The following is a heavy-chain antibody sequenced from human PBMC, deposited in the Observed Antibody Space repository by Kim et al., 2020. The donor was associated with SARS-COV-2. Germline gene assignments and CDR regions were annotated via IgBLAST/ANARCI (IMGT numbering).Heavy chain of an antibody. D-gene: IGHD6-19*01. Sequence: SVKVSCKASEGTFATYAIAWVRQAPGQGLEWIGGIVPAFGTTTYAQKFQGRVTISADESTSTAYLDLTSLRSDDTAVYFCATGGSGDSWLQVSYYFDNWGQGTLVTVSS. J-gene: IGHJ4*02. CDR3: ATGGSGDSWLQVSYYFDN. CDR2: IVPAFGTT. CDR1: EGTFATYA. V-gene: IGHV1-69*13.